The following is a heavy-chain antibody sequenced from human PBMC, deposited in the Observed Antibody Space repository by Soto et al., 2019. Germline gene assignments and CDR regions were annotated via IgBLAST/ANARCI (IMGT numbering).Heavy chain of an antibody. D-gene: IGHD2-2*01. J-gene: IGHJ3*02. Sequence: QVQLVQSGAEVKKPGSSVKVSCKASGGTFSSYAISWVRQAPGQGLEWMGGIIPIFGTANYAQKFQGRVTITADESTSTAYMGLSSLRSEDTAVYYCARERNIVVVPAAMPYDAFDIWGQGTMVTVSS. V-gene: IGHV1-69*01. CDR2: IIPIFGTA. CDR3: ARERNIVVVPAAMPYDAFDI. CDR1: GGTFSSYA.